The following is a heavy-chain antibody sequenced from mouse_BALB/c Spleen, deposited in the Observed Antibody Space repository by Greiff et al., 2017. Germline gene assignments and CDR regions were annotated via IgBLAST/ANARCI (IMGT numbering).Heavy chain of an antibody. Sequence: EVQLVESGGGLVKPGGSLKLSCAASGFAFSSYDMSWVRQTPEKRLEWVAYISSGGGSTYYPDTVKGRFTISRDNAKNTLYLQMSSLKSEDTAMYYCARRTYAMDYWGQGTSVTVSS. CDR1: GFAFSSYD. CDR3: ARRTYAMDY. CDR2: ISSGGGST. V-gene: IGHV5-12-1*01. J-gene: IGHJ4*01.